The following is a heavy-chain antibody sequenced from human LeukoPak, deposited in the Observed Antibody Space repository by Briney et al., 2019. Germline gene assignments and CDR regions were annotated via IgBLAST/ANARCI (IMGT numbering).Heavy chain of an antibody. J-gene: IGHJ3*02. CDR1: GGSISRYY. Sequence: PSETLSLTCTVSGGSISRYYWNWIRQPPGKGLEWIGYIYYSGSTDHNPSLKSRVTMSVDTSKNQFSLKLSSVTAADTAVYYCARDQPIVGGSYFGDAFDIWGQGTMVTVSS. D-gene: IGHD1-26*01. V-gene: IGHV4-59*01. CDR2: IYYSGST. CDR3: ARDQPIVGGSYFGDAFDI.